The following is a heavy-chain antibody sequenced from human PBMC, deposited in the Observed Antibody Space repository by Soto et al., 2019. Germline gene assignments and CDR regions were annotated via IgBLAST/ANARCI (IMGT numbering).Heavy chain of an antibody. D-gene: IGHD6-13*01. V-gene: IGHV3-30*18. CDR1: GFTFSSYG. Sequence: QVQLVESGGGVVQPGRSLRLSCAASGFTFSSYGMHWVRQAPGKGLEWVAIISYDGSHKYYADSVKGRFTISRDNSKNTLYLQMNSLRADDTAVYYCAKDRSSSWTFDYWGQGTLVTVSS. CDR3: AKDRSSSWTFDY. CDR2: ISYDGSHK. J-gene: IGHJ4*02.